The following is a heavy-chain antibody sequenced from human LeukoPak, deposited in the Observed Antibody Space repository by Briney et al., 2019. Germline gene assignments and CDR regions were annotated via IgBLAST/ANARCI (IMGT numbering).Heavy chain of an antibody. V-gene: IGHV3-23*01. CDR3: AKDVVENQYYYDSSGYSVL. D-gene: IGHD3-22*01. CDR1: GFTFSSYA. Sequence: GGSLRLSCAASGFTFSSYAMSWVRQAPGKGLEWVSAISGSGGSTYYADSVKGRFTISRDNSKNTLYLQMNSLRAEDTAVYYCAKDVVENQYYYDSSGYSVLWGQGTLVTVSS. J-gene: IGHJ4*02. CDR2: ISGSGGST.